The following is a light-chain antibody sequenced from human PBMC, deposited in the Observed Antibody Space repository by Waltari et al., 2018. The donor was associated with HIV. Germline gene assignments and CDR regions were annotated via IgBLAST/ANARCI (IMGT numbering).Light chain of an antibody. J-gene: IGLJ1*01. CDR2: EVS. CDR3: SSYTSSSTYV. CDR1: SSDVGGYKY. V-gene: IGLV2-14*01. Sequence: QSALPQPASVSGSPGQSITISCTGTSSDVGGYKYVSWSQQHPGKAPKLMIYEVSNRPSGVSNRFSGSKSGNTASLTISGLQAEDEADYYCSSYTSSSTYVFGTGTKVTVL.